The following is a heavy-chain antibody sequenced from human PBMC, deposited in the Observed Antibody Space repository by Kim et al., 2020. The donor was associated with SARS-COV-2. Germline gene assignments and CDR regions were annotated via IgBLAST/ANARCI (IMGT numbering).Heavy chain of an antibody. Sequence: GGSLRLSCAASGFTFSNAWMSWVRQAPGKGLEWVGRIKSKTDGGTTDYAAPVKGRFTISRDDSKNTLYLQMNSLKTEDTAVYYCTTFLAFVRYFDYVDYWGQGTLVTVSS. V-gene: IGHV3-15*01. CDR2: IKSKTDGGTT. D-gene: IGHD3-9*01. CDR1: GFTFSNAW. CDR3: TTFLAFVRYFDYVDY. J-gene: IGHJ4*02.